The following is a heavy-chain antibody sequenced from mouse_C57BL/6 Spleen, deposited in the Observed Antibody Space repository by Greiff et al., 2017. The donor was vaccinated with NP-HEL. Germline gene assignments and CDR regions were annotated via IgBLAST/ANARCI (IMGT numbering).Heavy chain of an antibody. CDR1: GYTFTSYW. Sequence: QVQLQQPGAELVRPGSSVKLSCKASGYTFTSYWMHWVKQRPIQGLEWIGNIDPSDSETHYNQKFKDKATLHVDKTSSTAYMPLSSLKSEDSAVYYCARFDYGWYFDVWGTGTTGTVSS. D-gene: IGHD2-4*01. CDR2: IDPSDSET. CDR3: ARFDYGWYFDV. V-gene: IGHV1-52*01. J-gene: IGHJ1*03.